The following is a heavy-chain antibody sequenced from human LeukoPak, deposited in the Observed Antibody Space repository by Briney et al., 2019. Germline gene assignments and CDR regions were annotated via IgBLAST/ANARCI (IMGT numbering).Heavy chain of an antibody. CDR2: IHTSWTT. J-gene: IGHJ5*02. CDR3: AREGTAGTNLNWFDP. D-gene: IGHD1-1*01. Sequence: PSETLSLTCTVSGDSMSSYYWNFIRQPAGKGLEWIGRIHTSWTTYYNPSLKSRTTMSVDTSRNQFSLRLTSVTAADTAVYYCAREGTAGTNLNWFDPWGQGTLVTVSS. CDR1: GDSMSSYY. V-gene: IGHV4-4*07.